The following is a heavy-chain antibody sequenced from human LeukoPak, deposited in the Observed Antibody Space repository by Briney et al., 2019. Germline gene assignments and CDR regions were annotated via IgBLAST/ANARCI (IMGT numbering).Heavy chain of an antibody. CDR2: INPNSGGT. CDR3: ARSIAAAGIHNWFDP. V-gene: IGHV1-2*04. Sequence: GASVKVSCKASGYTFTSYYMHWVRQAPGQGLEWMGWINPNSGGTNYAQKFQGWVTMTRDTSISTAYMELSRLRSDDTAVYYCARSIAAAGIHNWFDPWGQGTLVTVSS. CDR1: GYTFTSYY. D-gene: IGHD6-13*01. J-gene: IGHJ5*02.